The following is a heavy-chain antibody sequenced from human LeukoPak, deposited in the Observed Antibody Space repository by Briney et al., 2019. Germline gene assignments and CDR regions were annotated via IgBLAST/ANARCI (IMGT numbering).Heavy chain of an antibody. CDR2: IIPIFGTA. CDR3: ALPYIAAQHHYYYYYMDV. D-gene: IGHD6-6*01. CDR1: GGTFSSYA. Sequence: SVKVSCKASGGTFSSYAISWVRQAPGQGLEWMGGIIPIFGTANYAQKFQGRVTITTDESTSTAYMELSSLRSEDTAVYYCALPYIAAQHHYYYYYMDVWGKGTTVTVSS. V-gene: IGHV1-69*05. J-gene: IGHJ6*03.